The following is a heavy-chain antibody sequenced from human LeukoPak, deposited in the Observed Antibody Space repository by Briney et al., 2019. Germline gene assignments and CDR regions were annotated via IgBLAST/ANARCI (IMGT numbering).Heavy chain of an antibody. CDR1: GFTFSSYA. J-gene: IGHJ4*02. D-gene: IGHD6-19*01. CDR3: ARTNGVAASDY. V-gene: IGHV3-30*04. Sequence: GGSLRLSCAASGFTFSSYAMHWVRQAPGKGLEWVAVISYGGSNKYYADSVKGRFTISRDNSKNTLYLQMNSLRAEDTAVYYCARTNGVAASDYWGQGTLVTVSS. CDR2: ISYGGSNK.